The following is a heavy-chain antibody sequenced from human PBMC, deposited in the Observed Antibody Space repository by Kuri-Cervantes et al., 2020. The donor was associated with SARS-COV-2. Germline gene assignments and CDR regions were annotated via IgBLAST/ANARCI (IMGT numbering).Heavy chain of an antibody. D-gene: IGHD6-13*01. V-gene: IGHV4-34*01. J-gene: IGHJ6*02. CDR3: ARGKERGEAAAGLYYYYHDMDV. Sequence: SETLSLTCAVYGGSFSGYYWSWIRQPPGKGLEWIGEINHSGSTNYNPSLKSRVTISVDTSKNQFTLKLSSVTAADTAVYYCARGKERGEAAAGLYYYYHDMDVWGQGTTVTVSS. CDR2: INHSGST. CDR1: GGSFSGYY.